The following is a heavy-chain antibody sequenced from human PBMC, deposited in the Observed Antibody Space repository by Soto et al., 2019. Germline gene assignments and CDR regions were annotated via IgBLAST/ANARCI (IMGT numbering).Heavy chain of an antibody. CDR2: ISYDGSKK. Sequence: QVQVVEYGGGVAQPGRSLRLSCAASGFTFVKYGIHWVRQAPGKGLEWVAVISYDGSKKHYAGSVRGRFTISRDNSKNTVHLQMNSLRPEDTAVYYCAKARAPCSVTRAFDYWGPGTLVTVSS. CDR3: AKARAPCSVTRAFDY. J-gene: IGHJ4*02. D-gene: IGHD4-17*01. CDR1: GFTFVKYG. V-gene: IGHV3-30*18.